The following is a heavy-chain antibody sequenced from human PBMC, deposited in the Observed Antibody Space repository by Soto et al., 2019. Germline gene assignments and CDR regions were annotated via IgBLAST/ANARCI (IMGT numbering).Heavy chain of an antibody. D-gene: IGHD3-16*02. V-gene: IGHV3-11*01. CDR2: ISSSGSTI. J-gene: IGHJ4*02. CDR3: ARGPYDYVWGSDPPHFDY. CDR1: GGSISSGGYY. Sequence: LSLTCTVSGGSISSGGYYWSWIRQAPGKGLEWVSYISSSGSTIYYADSVKGRFTISRDNAKNSLYLQMNSLRAEDTAVYYCARGPYDYVWGSDPPHFDYWGQGTLVTVSS.